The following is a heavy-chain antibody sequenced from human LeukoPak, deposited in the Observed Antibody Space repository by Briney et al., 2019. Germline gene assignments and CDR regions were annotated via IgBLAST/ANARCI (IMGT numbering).Heavy chain of an antibody. V-gene: IGHV3-23*01. CDR2: IVGSGDSA. D-gene: IGHD3-16*01. CDR1: GFTFSSYA. CDR3: AKALGGELAVLVY. Sequence: GGSLRLSCAASGFTFSSYAMSWVRQTPEKGLEWVSGIVGSGDSAHYADSVKGRFTISRDNSKNTMYLQMNSLRAEDTAVYYCAKALGGELAVLVYWGQGTLVTVSS. J-gene: IGHJ4*02.